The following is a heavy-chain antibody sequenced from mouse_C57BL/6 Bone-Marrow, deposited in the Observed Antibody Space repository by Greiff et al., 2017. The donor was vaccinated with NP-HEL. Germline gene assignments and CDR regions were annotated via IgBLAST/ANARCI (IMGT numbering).Heavy chain of an antibody. CDR2: IYPGDGDT. CDR1: GYAFSSSW. V-gene: IGHV1-82*01. D-gene: IGHD2-4*01. CDR3: ARWVVYDYDGAVDV. Sequence: QVQLKESGPELVKPGASVKISCKASGYAFSSSWMNWVKQRPGKGLEWIGRIYPGDGDTNYNGKFKGKATLTADKSSSTAYMQRSSLTAEDSAVYFCARWVVYDYDGAVDVWGTGTTVTVSS. J-gene: IGHJ1*03.